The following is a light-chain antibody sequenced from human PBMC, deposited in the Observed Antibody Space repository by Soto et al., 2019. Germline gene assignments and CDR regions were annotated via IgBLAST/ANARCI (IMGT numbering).Light chain of an antibody. V-gene: IGKV1-5*01. Sequence: DIQMTQSPATLSGSVGDRITITCRASQSIGKWLAWYQQKTLKAPELLIYDASNLERGVPSRFSGSGSGTEFTLTISSLQPDDFATYYCQQYHSFSPWTFGQGTKVDIK. CDR1: QSIGKW. J-gene: IGKJ1*01. CDR2: DAS. CDR3: QQYHSFSPWT.